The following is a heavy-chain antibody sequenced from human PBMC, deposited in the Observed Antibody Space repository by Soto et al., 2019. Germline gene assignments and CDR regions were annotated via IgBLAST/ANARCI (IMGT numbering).Heavy chain of an antibody. D-gene: IGHD2-2*01. J-gene: IGHJ6*02. CDR2: IYYSGST. CDR1: GGSISSGDYY. CDR3: ARDLEYQLSLGGMDV. Sequence: QVQLQESGPGLVKPSQTLSLTCTVSGGSISSGDYYWSWIRQPPGKGLEWIGYIYYSGSTYYNPSLTSRVTISVDTSKNQFSLKLSSVTAADTAVYYCARDLEYQLSLGGMDVWGQGTTVTVSS. V-gene: IGHV4-30-4*01.